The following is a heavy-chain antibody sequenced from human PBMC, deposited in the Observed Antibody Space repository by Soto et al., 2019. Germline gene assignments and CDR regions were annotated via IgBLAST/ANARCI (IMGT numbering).Heavy chain of an antibody. CDR1: GFTFSNAW. Sequence: GGSLRLSCAASGFTFSNAWMSWVRQAPGKGLEWVGRIKSKTDGGTTDYAAPVKGRFTVSRDDSKNTLYLQMNSLKTEDTAVYYCTTDSGSYSPYYYGMDVWGQGTTVTVSS. CDR2: IKSKTDGGTT. CDR3: TTDSGSYSPYYYGMDV. D-gene: IGHD1-26*01. J-gene: IGHJ6*02. V-gene: IGHV3-15*01.